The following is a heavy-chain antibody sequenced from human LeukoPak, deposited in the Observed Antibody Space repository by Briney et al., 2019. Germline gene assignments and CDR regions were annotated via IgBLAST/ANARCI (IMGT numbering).Heavy chain of an antibody. J-gene: IGHJ4*02. Sequence: PGGSLRLSCAASGFTFSSYAMSWVRQAPGKGLEWVSAISGSGGSTYYADSVKGRFTISRDNSKNTLYLQMNSLRVEDTAVYYCAKLPRYCSGGSCYGGYFDYWGQGTLVTVSS. CDR2: ISGSGGST. CDR3: AKLPRYCSGGSCYGGYFDY. D-gene: IGHD2-15*01. CDR1: GFTFSSYA. V-gene: IGHV3-23*01.